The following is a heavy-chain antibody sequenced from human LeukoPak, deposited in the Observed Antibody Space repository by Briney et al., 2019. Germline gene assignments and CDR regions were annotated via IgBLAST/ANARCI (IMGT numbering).Heavy chain of an antibody. D-gene: IGHD2-21*02. J-gene: IGHJ2*01. V-gene: IGHV4-30-2*01. Sequence: SETLSLTCTVSGGSISSGGYYWSWIRQPPGKGLEWIGYIYHSGSTYYNPSLKSRVTISVDRSKNQFSLKLSSVTAADTAVYYCARAYCGGDCYSSGNWYFDLWGRGTLVTVSS. CDR2: IYHSGST. CDR3: ARAYCGGDCYSSGNWYFDL. CDR1: GGSISSGGYY.